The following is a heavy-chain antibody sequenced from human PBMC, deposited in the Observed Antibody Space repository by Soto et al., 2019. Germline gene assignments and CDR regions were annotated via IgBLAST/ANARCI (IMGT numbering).Heavy chain of an antibody. D-gene: IGHD6-19*01. Sequence: QVQLVQSGAEVKKPGASVKVSCKASGYTFTSYGISWVRQAPGQVLEWMGWISAYNGNTNYAQKLQGRVTMTTDTSTSTAYMELRSLRSDDTAVYYCARDIGYSSGWYSGRYGMDVWGQGTTVTVSS. V-gene: IGHV1-18*01. CDR1: GYTFTSYG. J-gene: IGHJ6*02. CDR2: ISAYNGNT. CDR3: ARDIGYSSGWYSGRYGMDV.